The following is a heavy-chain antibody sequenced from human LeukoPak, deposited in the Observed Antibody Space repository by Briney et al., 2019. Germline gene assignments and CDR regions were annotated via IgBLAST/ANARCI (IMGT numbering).Heavy chain of an antibody. J-gene: IGHJ4*02. V-gene: IGHV4-39*02. CDR2: IYYSGST. CDR3: ARDWRQGMATTFGPVDY. CDR1: GGYISSSSYY. D-gene: IGHD5-24*01. Sequence: SETLSLTCTVSGGYISSSSYYWGWIRQPPGKGLEWIGSIYYSGSTYYNPSLKSRVTISVDTSKNQFSLKLSSVTAADTAVYYCARDWRQGMATTFGPVDYWGQGTLVTVSS.